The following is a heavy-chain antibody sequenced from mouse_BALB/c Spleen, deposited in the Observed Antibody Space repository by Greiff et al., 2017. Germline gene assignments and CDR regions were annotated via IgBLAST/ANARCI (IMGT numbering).Heavy chain of an antibody. J-gene: IGHJ3*01. CDR3: ARSPLYYGNYGGFAY. D-gene: IGHD2-1*01. V-gene: IGHV7-3*02. CDR1: GFTFTDYY. Sequence: EVKLVESGGGLVQPGGSLRLSCATSGFTFTDYYMSWVRQPPGKALEWLGFIRNKANGYTTEYSASVKGRFTISRDNSQSILYLQMNTLRAEDSATYYCARSPLYYGNYGGFAYWGQGTLVTVSA. CDR2: IRNKANGYTT.